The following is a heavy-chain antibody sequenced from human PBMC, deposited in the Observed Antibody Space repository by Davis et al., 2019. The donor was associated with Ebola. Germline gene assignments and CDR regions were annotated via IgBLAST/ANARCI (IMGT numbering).Heavy chain of an antibody. D-gene: IGHD1-14*01. CDR3: ARVREPHYDYYGMDV. CDR1: GGTFSSYA. V-gene: IGHV1-69*06. CDR2: IIPIFGTA. Sequence: AASAKVSCKASGGTFSSYAISWVRQAPGQGLEWMGGIIPIFGTANYAQKFQGRVTITADKSTSTAYMELSSLRSEDTAVYYCARVREPHYDYYGMDVWGQGTTVTVSS. J-gene: IGHJ6*02.